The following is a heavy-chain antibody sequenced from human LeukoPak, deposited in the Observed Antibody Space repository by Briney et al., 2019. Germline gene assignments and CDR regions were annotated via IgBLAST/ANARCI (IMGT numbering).Heavy chain of an antibody. CDR2: IYYSGST. CDR1: GGSISSSSYY. J-gene: IGHJ4*02. Sequence: SETLSLTCTVSGGSISSSSYYWGWIRQPPGKGLEWIGSIYYSGSTYYNPSLKSRVTISVDTSKNQFSLKLSSVTAADTAVYYCARDTGSGSPGVDYWGQGTLVTVSS. CDR3: ARDTGSGSPGVDY. D-gene: IGHD1-26*01. V-gene: IGHV4-39*07.